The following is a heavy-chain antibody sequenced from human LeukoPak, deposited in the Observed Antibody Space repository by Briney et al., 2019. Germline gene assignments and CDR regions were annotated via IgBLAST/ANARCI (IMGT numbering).Heavy chain of an antibody. CDR2: IIPIFGTA. CDR3: ARYYSGWYYFDY. D-gene: IGHD6-19*01. J-gene: IGHJ4*02. V-gene: IGHV1-69*13. Sequence: SVKVSCKASGGTFSSYAISWVRQAPGQGLEWMGGIIPIFGTANYAQKFQGRVTITADESTSTAYMELSSLRSEDTAVYYCARYYSGWYYFDYWGQGTLVTVSS. CDR1: GGTFSSYA.